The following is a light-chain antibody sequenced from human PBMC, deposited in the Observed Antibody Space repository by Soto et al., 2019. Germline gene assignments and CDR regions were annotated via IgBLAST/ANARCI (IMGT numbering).Light chain of an antibody. CDR3: QQYNNWT. CDR2: GAS. V-gene: IGKV3-15*01. Sequence: IVLTQSPATLSLSPGERATLSCRASQSVSSNLAWYHQKPGQAPRLLIYGASTRATGIPARFSGSGSGTEFTLTISSMQSEDFAVYYCQQYNNWTVGQGTKLEIK. J-gene: IGKJ1*01. CDR1: QSVSSN.